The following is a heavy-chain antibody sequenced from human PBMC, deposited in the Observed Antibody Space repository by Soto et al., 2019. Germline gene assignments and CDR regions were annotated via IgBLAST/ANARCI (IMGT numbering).Heavy chain of an antibody. CDR1: GFRFATYG. CDR3: GRDIRCRTNCCDP. CDR2: IGYDGSTT. Sequence: QVQLVESGGGVVQPGRSLRLSCAGTGFRFATYGLHWVRQAPGKGLEWVAVIGYDGSTTYYADSVKGRFTISRDDSRSALDLQMNSLRAEDTAVYYCGRDIRCRTNCCDPWGEGTLVTVSS. J-gene: IGHJ5*02. V-gene: IGHV3-33*01. D-gene: IGHD1-20*01.